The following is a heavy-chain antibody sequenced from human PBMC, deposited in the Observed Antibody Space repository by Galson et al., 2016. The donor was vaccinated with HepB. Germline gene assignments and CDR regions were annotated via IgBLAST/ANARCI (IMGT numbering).Heavy chain of an antibody. CDR1: GTSVSSGDYS. Sequence: TLSLTCTVSGTSVSSGDYSWTWIRQRSGEGLEWIGYISDSGSTYYTPSLKSRLTISVDTSKNQFSLDLNTVTPADTAVYFCARYDESVKNWPLRSHNWIDPWGQGTLVTVSS. D-gene: IGHD2/OR15-2a*01. CDR3: ARYDESVKNWPLRSHNWIDP. J-gene: IGHJ5*02. V-gene: IGHV4-31*03. CDR2: ISDSGST.